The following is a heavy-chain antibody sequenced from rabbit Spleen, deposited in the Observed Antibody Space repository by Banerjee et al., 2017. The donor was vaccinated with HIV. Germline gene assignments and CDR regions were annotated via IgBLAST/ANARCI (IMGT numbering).Heavy chain of an antibody. CDR2: IDTGSSGFS. CDR1: GVSFSNKAV. J-gene: IGHJ4*01. D-gene: IGHD5-1*01. CDR3: ARDLVTVIGWNFNL. V-gene: IGHV1S45*01. Sequence: QEQLEESGGGLVKPGASLTLTCTASGVSFSNKAVMCWVRQAPGKGLEWIACIDTGSSGFSYFASWAKGRFTISKTSSTTVTLQMTSLTAADTATYFCARDLVTVIGWNFNLWGPGTLVTVS.